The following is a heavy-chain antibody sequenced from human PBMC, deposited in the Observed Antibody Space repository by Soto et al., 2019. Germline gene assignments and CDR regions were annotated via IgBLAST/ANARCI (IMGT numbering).Heavy chain of an antibody. CDR3: ARANYYYDSSGYPDY. Sequence: PSETLSLTCTVSGGSISSSSYYWGWIRQPPGKGLEWIGYIYYSGSTNYNPSLKSRVTISVDTSKNQFSLKLSSVTAADTAVYYCARANYYYDSSGYPDYWGQGTLVTVSS. J-gene: IGHJ4*02. CDR2: IYYSGST. V-gene: IGHV4-61*05. D-gene: IGHD3-22*01. CDR1: GGSISSSSYY.